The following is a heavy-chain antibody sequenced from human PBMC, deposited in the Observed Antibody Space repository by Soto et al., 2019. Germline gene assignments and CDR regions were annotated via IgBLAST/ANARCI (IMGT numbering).Heavy chain of an antibody. CDR3: AGDMGYDSSGYYGPDY. J-gene: IGHJ4*01. Sequence: KPGGSLRFSCAASGFTFSSYSMNWVRQAPGKGLEWVSSISSSSSYIYYADSVKGRFTISRDNAKNSLYLQMNSLRAEDTAVYYCAGDMGYDSSGYYGPDYWGHGTLVTVSS. CDR1: GFTFSSYS. CDR2: ISSSSSYI. V-gene: IGHV3-21*01. D-gene: IGHD3-22*01.